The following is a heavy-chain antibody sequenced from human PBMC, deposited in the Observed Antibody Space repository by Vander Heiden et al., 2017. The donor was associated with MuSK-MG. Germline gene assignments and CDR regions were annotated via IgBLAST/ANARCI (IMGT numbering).Heavy chain of an antibody. J-gene: IGHJ4*02. CDR3: ARVGGPYSSGWYYFDY. Sequence: QVQLVESGGGVVQPGRSLRLPCAASGFTFSSYAMHWVRQAPGKGLEWVAVISYDGSNKYYADSVKGRFTISRDNSKNTLYLQMNSLRAEDTAVYYCARVGGPYSSGWYYFDYWGQGTLVTVSS. V-gene: IGHV3-30*04. D-gene: IGHD6-19*01. CDR2: ISYDGSNK. CDR1: GFTFSSYA.